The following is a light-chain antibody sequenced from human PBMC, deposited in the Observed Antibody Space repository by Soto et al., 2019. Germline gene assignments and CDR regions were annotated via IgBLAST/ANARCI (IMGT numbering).Light chain of an antibody. CDR1: QGISSY. CDR3: LQDYNYPYT. V-gene: IGKV1-9*01. Sequence: DIQLTQSPSFLSASVGDRVTITCRASQGISSYLAWYRQRPGKAPELLIYGASTLQSGVSSRFSGSGSGTDFTLTIGSLQPEDFATYYCLQDYNYPYTFGQGTKLEIK. J-gene: IGKJ2*01. CDR2: GAS.